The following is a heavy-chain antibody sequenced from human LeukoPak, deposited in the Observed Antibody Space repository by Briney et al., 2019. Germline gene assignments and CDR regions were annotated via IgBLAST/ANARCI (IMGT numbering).Heavy chain of an antibody. CDR3: AKLFGTGYFDWSFHEY. V-gene: IGHV3-23*01. J-gene: IGHJ4*02. CDR1: GFTFSSYA. Sequence: GGSLRLSCAASGFTFSSYAMSWVRQAPGKGLEWVSAISGSGGSTYYADSVKGRFTISRDNSKNTLYLQMNSLRAEDTAVYYCAKLFGTGYFDWSFHEYWGQGTLVTVSS. CDR2: ISGSGGST. D-gene: IGHD3-9*01.